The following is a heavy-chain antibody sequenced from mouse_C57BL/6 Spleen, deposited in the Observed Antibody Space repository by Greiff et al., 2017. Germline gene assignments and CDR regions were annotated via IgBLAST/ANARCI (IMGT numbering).Heavy chain of an antibody. J-gene: IGHJ2*01. CDR1: GFTFSDYG. CDR2: ISSGSSTI. D-gene: IGHD1-1*01. V-gene: IGHV5-17*01. Sequence: EVKLVESGGGLVKPGGSLKLSCAASGFTFSDYGMHWVRQAPEKGLEWVAYISSGSSTIYYADTVKGRFTISRDNAKNTLFLQMTSLRSEDTAMYYCARNGYYGSSYVVDYWGQGTTLTVSS. CDR3: ARNGYYGSSYVVDY.